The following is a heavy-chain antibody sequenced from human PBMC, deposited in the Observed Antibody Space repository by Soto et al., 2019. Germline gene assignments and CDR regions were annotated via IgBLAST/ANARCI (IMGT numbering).Heavy chain of an antibody. J-gene: IGHJ4*02. CDR1: GYSFTSYW. Sequence: EVQLVQSGAEVKKPGESLKISCKGSGYSFTSYWIGWVRQMPGKGLEWMGIIYPGDSDTRYSPSFQGQVTISADKSISTAYLQWSSLKASDTAMYYCARRRGGYCISTSCPYYFDYWGQGTLVTVSS. D-gene: IGHD2-2*01. V-gene: IGHV5-51*01. CDR2: IYPGDSDT. CDR3: ARRRGGYCISTSCPYYFDY.